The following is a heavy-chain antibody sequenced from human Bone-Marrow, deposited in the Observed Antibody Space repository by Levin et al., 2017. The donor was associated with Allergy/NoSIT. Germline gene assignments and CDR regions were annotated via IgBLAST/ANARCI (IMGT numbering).Heavy chain of an antibody. J-gene: IGHJ6*02. CDR2: ISSGSNYT. Sequence: GGSLRLSCAASGFNFSIFGVNWVRQAPGKGLVWVSSISSGSNYTYYADSVKGRFTISRDNSKNLLYLQMNSLRAEDTAIYYCARDRTYGILSNYGMDVWGQGTTVTVSS. V-gene: IGHV3-21*06. CDR1: GFNFSIFG. D-gene: IGHD3-9*01. CDR3: ARDRTYGILSNYGMDV.